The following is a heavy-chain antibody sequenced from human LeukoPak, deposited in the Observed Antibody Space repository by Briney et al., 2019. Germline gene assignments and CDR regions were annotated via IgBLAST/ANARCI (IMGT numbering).Heavy chain of an antibody. CDR2: ISSMVGIT. CDR1: GFTFSTYA. V-gene: IGHV3-64D*09. J-gene: IGHJ4*02. D-gene: IGHD6-19*01. CDR3: VKNRCNSDSDQFDY. Sequence: PGGSLRLSCAASGFTFSTYAMHWVRQAPGKGLEYVSVISSMVGITYYVDSVKGRFTIYRDNSKNTMYLQMSSLRPEDTAVYHCVKNRCNSDSDQFDYWGQGTLVSPSA.